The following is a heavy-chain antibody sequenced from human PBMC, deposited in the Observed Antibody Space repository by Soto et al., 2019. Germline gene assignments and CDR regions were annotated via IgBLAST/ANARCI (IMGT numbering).Heavy chain of an antibody. J-gene: IGHJ4*02. V-gene: IGHV1-8*01. CDR1: GYTFTSYD. CDR2: MNPNSGNT. D-gene: IGHD6-13*01. Sequence: ASVKVSCKASGYTFTSYDINWVRHATGQGLEWMGWMNPNSGNTGYAQKFQGRVTMTRNTSISTAYMELSSLRSEDTAVYYCAREGTGITAYHFDYWGQGTLVTVSP. CDR3: AREGTGITAYHFDY.